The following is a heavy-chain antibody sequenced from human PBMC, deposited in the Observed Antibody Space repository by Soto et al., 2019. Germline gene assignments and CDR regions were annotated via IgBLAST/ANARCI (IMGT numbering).Heavy chain of an antibody. CDR2: IYHSGNT. V-gene: IGHV4-4*02. Sequence: QVQLQESGPGLVKPSGTLSLTCAVSGGSISSSNWWSWVRQPPGKGLEWIGEIYHSGNTNYNPSLKSRVTLSVDKSKNQFSLKLSSVTAADTAVYYCARDRSGSYLDNWFDPWGQGTLVTVSS. D-gene: IGHD1-26*01. CDR3: ARDRSGSYLDNWFDP. J-gene: IGHJ5*02. CDR1: GGSISSSNW.